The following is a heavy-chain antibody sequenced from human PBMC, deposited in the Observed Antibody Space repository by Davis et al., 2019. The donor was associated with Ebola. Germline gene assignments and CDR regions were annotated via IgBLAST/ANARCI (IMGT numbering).Heavy chain of an antibody. V-gene: IGHV3-15*01. Sequence: GESLKISCATSGFTFSDAWMSWVRQAPGKGLELVGRMKSNSDGGTADYAAPVKGRYTISRDDSKNTLYLEINSLKTEDTAMYYCTLVGASGRAYWGRGTLVTVSS. CDR1: GFTFSDAW. J-gene: IGHJ4*02. D-gene: IGHD1-26*01. CDR2: MKSNSDGGTA. CDR3: TLVGASGRAY.